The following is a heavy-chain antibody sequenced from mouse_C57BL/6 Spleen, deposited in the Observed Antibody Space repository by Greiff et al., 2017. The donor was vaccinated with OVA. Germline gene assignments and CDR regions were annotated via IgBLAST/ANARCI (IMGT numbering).Heavy chain of an antibody. Sequence: QVQLQQSGPELVKPGASVKISCKASGYAFSSSWLNWVKQRPGKGLEWIGRIYPGDGDTNYNGKFKGKATLTADKSSSTAYMQLSSLTSEDSAVYFCAEGGITTVVATPFAYWGQGTLVTVSA. CDR2: IYPGDGDT. D-gene: IGHD1-1*01. CDR1: GYAFSSSW. CDR3: AEGGITTVVATPFAY. V-gene: IGHV1-82*01. J-gene: IGHJ3*01.